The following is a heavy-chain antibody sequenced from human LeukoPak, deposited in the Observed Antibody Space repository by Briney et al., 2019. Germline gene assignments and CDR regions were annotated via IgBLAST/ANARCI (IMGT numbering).Heavy chain of an antibody. CDR3: ARQHVPLVTRGAFDI. J-gene: IGHJ3*02. V-gene: IGHV3-21*01. Sequence: GGSLRLSCAASGFTVSSNYMNWVRQAPGKGLEWVSSISSSSSYIYYADSVKGRFTISRDNAKNSLYLQMNSLRAEDTAVYYCARQHVPLVTRGAFDIWGQGTMVTVSS. D-gene: IGHD2-21*02. CDR2: ISSSSSYI. CDR1: GFTVSSNY.